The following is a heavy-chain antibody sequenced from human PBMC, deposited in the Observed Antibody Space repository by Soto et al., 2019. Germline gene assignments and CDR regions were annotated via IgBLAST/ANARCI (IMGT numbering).Heavy chain of an antibody. CDR2: IDPSDSYT. J-gene: IGHJ6*02. CDR3: ARHGLYGMDV. V-gene: IGHV5-10-1*01. CDR1: GYSFTSYW. Sequence: GESLKISCKGSGYSFTSYWIIWVLQIPGKGLEWMGRIDPSDSYTNYSPSFQGHVTISADKSISTSYLQWSSLKASDTAMYYCARHGLYGMDVWGQRTTVTVSS.